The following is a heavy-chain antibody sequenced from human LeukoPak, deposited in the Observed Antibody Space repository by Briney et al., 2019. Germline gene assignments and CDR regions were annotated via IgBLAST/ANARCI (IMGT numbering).Heavy chain of an antibody. D-gene: IGHD1-7*01. V-gene: IGHV3-30*02. CDR1: GFTFSSYW. J-gene: IGHJ4*02. Sequence: GGSLRLSCAASGFTFSSYWMSWVRQAPGKGLEWVAFIRYDGNNKLYADSVKGRFTISRDNAKNSLYLQMNSLRVEDTAVYYCARAHNWKYGTFDYWGQGTLVTVSS. CDR3: ARAHNWKYGTFDY. CDR2: IRYDGNNK.